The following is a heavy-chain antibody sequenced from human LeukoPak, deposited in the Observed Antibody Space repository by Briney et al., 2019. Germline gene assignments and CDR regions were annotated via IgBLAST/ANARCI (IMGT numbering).Heavy chain of an antibody. J-gene: IGHJ5*02. CDR2: INHSGST. CDR1: GGSFSGYC. V-gene: IGHV4-34*01. Sequence: PSETLSLTCAVYGGSFSGYCWSWIRQPPGKGLEWIGEINHSGSTNYNPSLKSRVTISVDTSKNQFSLKLSSVTAADTAVYYCARNTMVRGASPSHRLRFDPWGQGTLVTVSS. D-gene: IGHD3-10*01. CDR3: ARNTMVRGASPSHRLRFDP.